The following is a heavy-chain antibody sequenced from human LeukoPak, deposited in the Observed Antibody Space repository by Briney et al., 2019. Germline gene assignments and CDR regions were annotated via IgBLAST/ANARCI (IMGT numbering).Heavy chain of an antibody. V-gene: IGHV3-9*01. CDR1: GFIFNNYA. CDR3: AKDNRRHYTSGPNPDSLH. CDR2: ISWNSGSI. J-gene: IGHJ4*02. Sequence: QSGRSLRLSCAGSGFIFNNYAMHWVRQPPGKGLEWVSGISWNSGSIDYADSVKGRFTISRDNAKNSLYLQMNSLRVEDTVFYYCAKDNRRHYTSGPNPDSLHWGQGALVTVSS. D-gene: IGHD6-19*01.